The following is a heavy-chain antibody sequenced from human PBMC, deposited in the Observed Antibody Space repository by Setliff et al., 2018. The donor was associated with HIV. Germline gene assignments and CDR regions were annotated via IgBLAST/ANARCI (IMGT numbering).Heavy chain of an antibody. D-gene: IGHD4-17*01. CDR1: GYTFINYA. CDR3: ARALYGDYGGDLNWLDP. V-gene: IGHV7-4-1*02. Sequence: GASVKVSCKASGYTFINYAMNWVRQAPGQGLEWMGWINTHTGSPTYAQAFTGRFVFSVDTSVTTAYLQISSLKADDTAVYYCARALYGDYGGDLNWLDPWGQGTLVTVS. CDR2: INTHTGSP. J-gene: IGHJ5*02.